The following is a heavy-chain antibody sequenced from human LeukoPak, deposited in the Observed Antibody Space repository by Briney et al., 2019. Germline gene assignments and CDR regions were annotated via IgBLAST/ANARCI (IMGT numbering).Heavy chain of an antibody. D-gene: IGHD2-21*01. J-gene: IGHJ1*01. V-gene: IGHV4-4*07. CDR2: IFTSGST. CDR3: ASALFPWAEYFQH. Sequence: SETLSLTCTVSGGSISSYFWSWIRQPAGKGLEWIGRIFTSGSTNYNPSLKSRVTISMDTSKNQFSLNLSSVTAADTAVYYCASALFPWAEYFQHWGHGTLVTVSS. CDR1: GGSISSYF.